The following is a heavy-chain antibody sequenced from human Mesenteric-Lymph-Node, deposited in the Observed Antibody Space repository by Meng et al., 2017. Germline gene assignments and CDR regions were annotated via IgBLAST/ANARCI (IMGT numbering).Heavy chain of an antibody. CDR2: IYPGDSDT. D-gene: IGHD5-18*01. CDR3: ARHSLNRGYSYGFSRRWAREIDY. V-gene: IGHV5-51*01. CDR1: GYSFTSYW. J-gene: IGHJ4*02. Sequence: GGSLRLSCKGSGYSFTSYWIGWVRQLPGKGLEWMGIIYPGDSDTRYSPSFQGQVTISADKSISTAYLQWSSLKASDTARYYCARHSLNRGYSYGFSRRWAREIDYWGQGTLVTVSS.